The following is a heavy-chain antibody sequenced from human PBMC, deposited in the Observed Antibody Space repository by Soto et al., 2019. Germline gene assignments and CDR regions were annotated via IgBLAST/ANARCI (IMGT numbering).Heavy chain of an antibody. Sequence: SVKVSCKAFGGTSSSYAICWVRQAPGQGLEWMGGIIPMFDSTNYAQKFQGRVTITADESTSTAFMELSSLRSEDTAVYYCARRVVVTSVRDIAYYYYGLDVWGQGTTVTVSS. V-gene: IGHV1-69*13. CDR2: IIPMFDST. J-gene: IGHJ6*02. D-gene: IGHD2-21*02. CDR1: GGTSSSYA. CDR3: ARRVVVTSVRDIAYYYYGLDV.